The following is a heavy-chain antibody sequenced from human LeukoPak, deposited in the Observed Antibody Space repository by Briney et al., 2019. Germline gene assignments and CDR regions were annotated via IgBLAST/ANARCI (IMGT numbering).Heavy chain of an antibody. D-gene: IGHD1-14*01. Sequence: GGSLRLSCAASGFTFSHYALHWVRQAPGKGLEWVALIGHDGADKYYADSVKGRFLISRDNSKNSLYLQMNTLRAEDTAIYYCATFSGAHHKTFDSWGQGTLVTVSS. CDR3: ATFSGAHHKTFDS. J-gene: IGHJ4*02. CDR1: GFTFSHYA. CDR2: IGHDGADK. V-gene: IGHV3-30*04.